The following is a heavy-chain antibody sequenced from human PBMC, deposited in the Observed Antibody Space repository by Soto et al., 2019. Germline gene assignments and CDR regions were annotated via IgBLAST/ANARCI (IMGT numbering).Heavy chain of an antibody. Sequence: EVQLVESGGGLVQPGGSLRLSCAGSGFTFSNYWMHWVRQAPGKGLEWVSRIDHDGPTDYADSVRGRFTISRDNAENTLYLQMNSLRPVGTAVYYCVRDSHGDYWGQGTLVTVSS. V-gene: IGHV3-74*01. CDR2: IDHDGPT. CDR3: VRDSHGDY. CDR1: GFTFSNYW. J-gene: IGHJ4*02.